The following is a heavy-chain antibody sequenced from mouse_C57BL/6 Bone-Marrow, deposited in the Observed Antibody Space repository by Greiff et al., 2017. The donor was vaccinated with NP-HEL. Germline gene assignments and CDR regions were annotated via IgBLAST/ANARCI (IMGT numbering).Heavy chain of an antibody. D-gene: IGHD1-1*01. Sequence: QVQLQQPGTELVKPGASVKLSCKASGYTFTSYWMHWVKQRPGQGLEWIGNINPSNGGTNYNEKFKSKATLTVDKSSSTSSMELSHLDSAASAVYYCAIPQIYYYCSSGYFDVWGTGTPVTVSA. CDR3: AIPQIYYYCSSGYFDV. J-gene: IGHJ1*03. CDR2: INPSNGGT. CDR1: GYTFTSYW. V-gene: IGHV1-53*01.